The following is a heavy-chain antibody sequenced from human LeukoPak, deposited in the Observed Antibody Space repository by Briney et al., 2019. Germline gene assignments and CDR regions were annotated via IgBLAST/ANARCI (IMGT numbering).Heavy chain of an antibody. D-gene: IGHD6-13*01. Sequence: SETLSLTCAVSGYSISSGYYWGWIRQPPGKGLEWIGSIYHSGSTYYNPSLKSRVTISVDTSKNQFSLKLSSVTAADTAVYYCARVPVGAATGRSVYWGQGTLVTVSS. J-gene: IGHJ4*02. CDR1: GYSISSGYY. V-gene: IGHV4-38-2*01. CDR2: IYHSGST. CDR3: ARVPVGAATGRSVY.